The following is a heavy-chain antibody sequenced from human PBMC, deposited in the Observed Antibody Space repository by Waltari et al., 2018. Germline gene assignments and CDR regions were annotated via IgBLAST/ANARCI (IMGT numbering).Heavy chain of an antibody. CDR3: ARNWWLVRDGFDP. CDR1: GYTFTGYY. Sequence: QVQLVQSGAEVKKPGASVKVSCKASGYTFTGYYMHWVRQAPGQGLGWRGGINPSRGGTNYAQKFQGRVTMTRDTSSSTAYMELSRLRSDDTAVYYCARNWWLVRDGFDPWGQGTLVTVSS. CDR2: INPSRGGT. J-gene: IGHJ5*02. V-gene: IGHV1-2*02. D-gene: IGHD6-19*01.